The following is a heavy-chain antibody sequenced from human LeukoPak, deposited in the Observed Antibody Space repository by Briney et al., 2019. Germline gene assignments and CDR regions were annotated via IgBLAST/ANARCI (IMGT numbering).Heavy chain of an antibody. CDR3: ERRTMVRDLGWLDP. D-gene: IGHD3-10*01. V-gene: IGHV4-59*01. CDR1: GVSITSYY. J-gene: IGHJ5*02. Sequence: PSETLSLTCTVSGVSITSYYWSWIRQPPGHRLEWFGYIYYTGSTNSTHSLKSRVTISVETSKNQFSLKLSSVTAADTAVYYCERRTMVRDLGWLDPWGQGTLVTVSS. CDR2: IYYTGST.